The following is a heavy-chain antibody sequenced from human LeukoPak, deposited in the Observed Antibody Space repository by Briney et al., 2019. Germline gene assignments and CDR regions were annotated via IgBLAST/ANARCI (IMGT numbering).Heavy chain of an antibody. V-gene: IGHV3-21*01. J-gene: IGHJ4*02. CDR3: ARASRWELLYYFDY. D-gene: IGHD1-26*01. CDR2: ISSSSSYI. CDR1: GFTFSSYS. Sequence: GGSLRLSCAASGFTFSSYSMNWVRQAPGKGLEWVSSISSSSSYIYYADSVKGRFTISRDNAKNSLYLQMNSLRAEDTAVYYCARASRWELLYYFDYWGQGTLVTVSS.